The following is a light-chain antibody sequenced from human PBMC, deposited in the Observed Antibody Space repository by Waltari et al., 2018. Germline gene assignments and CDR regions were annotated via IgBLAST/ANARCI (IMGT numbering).Light chain of an antibody. CDR3: CSYAGSSTFVV. V-gene: IGLV2-23*03. J-gene: IGLJ2*01. CDR1: SSDVGSYNL. CDR2: EGS. Sequence: SALTQPASVSGSPGQSITISCTGTSSDVGSYNLVSWYQQHPGKAPKLMIYEGSKRPSGVSNRFSGSKSGNTASLKIAGLQAEDEADYYCCSYAGSSTFVVFGGGTKLTVL.